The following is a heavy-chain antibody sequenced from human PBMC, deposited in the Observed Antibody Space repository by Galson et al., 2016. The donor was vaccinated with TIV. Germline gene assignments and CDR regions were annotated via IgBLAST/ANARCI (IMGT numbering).Heavy chain of an antibody. Sequence: SLRLSCAASGFTFSSYGLHWVRQAPGKGLEWVAVVWYEETNKFHADSVNGRFTISRDNSKNTVYLQMNSLRAEDTAVYYCARDRMWEEVLGAFNIWGQGTMVTVSS. V-gene: IGHV3-33*01. CDR2: VWYEETNK. CDR1: GFTFSSYG. J-gene: IGHJ3*02. D-gene: IGHD1-26*01. CDR3: ARDRMWEEVLGAFNI.